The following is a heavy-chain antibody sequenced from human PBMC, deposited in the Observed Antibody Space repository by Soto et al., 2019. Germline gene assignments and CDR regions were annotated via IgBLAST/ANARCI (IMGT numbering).Heavy chain of an antibody. V-gene: IGHV1-18*01. CDR1: GYTFTSYG. CDR2: ISAYNGNT. CDR3: ARERGGGIVGATGGGY. Sequence: QVQLVQSGAEVKKPGASVKVSCKASGYTFTSYGISWVRQAPGQGLEWMGWISAYNGNTNYAQKLQGRVTMTTDTSTSTASVELGRLRLEDGAVYYWARERGGGIVGATGGGYWGQGTLVTVSS. J-gene: IGHJ4*02. D-gene: IGHD1-26*01.